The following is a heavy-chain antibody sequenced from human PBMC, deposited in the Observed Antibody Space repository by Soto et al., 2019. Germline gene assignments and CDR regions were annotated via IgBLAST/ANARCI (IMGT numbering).Heavy chain of an antibody. CDR2: INAGNGNT. V-gene: IGHV1-3*01. D-gene: IGHD6-13*01. J-gene: IGHJ4*02. Sequence: QVQLVQSGAEVKKPGASVKVSCKASGYTFTSYAMHWVRQAPGQRLEWMGWINAGNGNTKYSQKFQGRVTITRDTSASTAYMELSSLRSEDTAVYCCARASSWFVTDYWGQGTLVTVSS. CDR1: GYTFTSYA. CDR3: ARASSWFVTDY.